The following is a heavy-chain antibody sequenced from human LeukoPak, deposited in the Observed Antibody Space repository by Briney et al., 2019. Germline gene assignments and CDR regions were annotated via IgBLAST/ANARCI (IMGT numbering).Heavy chain of an antibody. CDR1: GFTVSNNY. Sequence: GGSLRLSCAVSGFTVSNNYMTWVRQAPGKGLEWVSVIYSGGTTFYTDSAKGRFTISRDSSKNTLYLQMNNLKAEDTAVYYCTTSPAVASWGQGTLVTVSS. V-gene: IGHV3-53*01. CDR3: TTSPAVAS. J-gene: IGHJ5*02. CDR2: IYSGGTT. D-gene: IGHD4-23*01.